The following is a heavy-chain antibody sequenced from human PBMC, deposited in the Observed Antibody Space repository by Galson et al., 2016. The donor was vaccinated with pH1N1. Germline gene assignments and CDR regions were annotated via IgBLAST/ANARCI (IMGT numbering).Heavy chain of an antibody. V-gene: IGHV1-46*01. D-gene: IGHD1-1*01. CDR2: IDPGSGGT. J-gene: IGHJ5*02. CDR1: AYIFTFYY. CDR3: ARETVAAAWYNPFDP. Sequence: SVKVSCKASAYIFTFYYMHWVRQAPGQGLEWMGIIDPGSGGTNYKLKFQGRVTMTRDTSTSTVYMELSTLTSEDTAVYFCARETVAAAWYNPFDPWGQGTLVIVSS.